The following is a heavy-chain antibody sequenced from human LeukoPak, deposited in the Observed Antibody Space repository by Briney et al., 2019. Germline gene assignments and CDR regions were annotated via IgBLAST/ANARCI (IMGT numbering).Heavy chain of an antibody. CDR2: ITSSGTYI. D-gene: IGHD1-26*01. J-gene: IGHJ6*03. CDR3: ARDPYSGNYGNYYYYYMDV. Sequence: SGGSLRLSCATSGFTFNNYNMNWVRQAPGRALEWVSSITSSGTYIFYADSVKGRFTISRDNAKNSLYLQMNSLGPEDTAVYYCARDPYSGNYGNYYYYYMDVWGKGTTVTISS. V-gene: IGHV3-21*01. CDR1: GFTFNNYN.